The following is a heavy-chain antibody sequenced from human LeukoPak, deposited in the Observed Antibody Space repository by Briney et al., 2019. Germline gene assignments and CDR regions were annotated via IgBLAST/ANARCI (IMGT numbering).Heavy chain of an antibody. V-gene: IGHV3-23*01. Sequence: PGGSLRLSCAASGFNFLSYTMHWVRQAPGKGLEWVSIIRGQSGNTYYAESVKGRFTISRDISNNTLYLQMNSLRAEDTAIYYCAKLDSTGWPYSFDYWGQGTVVTVSS. CDR1: GFNFLSYT. D-gene: IGHD6-19*01. CDR2: IRGQSGNT. J-gene: IGHJ4*02. CDR3: AKLDSTGWPYSFDY.